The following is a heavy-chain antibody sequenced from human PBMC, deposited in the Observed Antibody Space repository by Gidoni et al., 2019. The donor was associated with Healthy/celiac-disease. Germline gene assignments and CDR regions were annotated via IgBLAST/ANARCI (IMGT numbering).Heavy chain of an antibody. CDR3: AKDRATYYYDSSGYYLFDY. Sequence: EVQLLESGGGLVQPGGSLSLSCAASGFTFSSYAMRWVRQAPGKGLEWVSAISGSGGSTYYADSVKGRFTISRDNSKNTLYLQMNSLRAEDTAVYYCAKDRATYYYDSSGYYLFDYWGQGTLVTVSS. D-gene: IGHD3-22*01. J-gene: IGHJ4*02. CDR2: ISGSGGST. V-gene: IGHV3-23*01. CDR1: GFTFSSYA.